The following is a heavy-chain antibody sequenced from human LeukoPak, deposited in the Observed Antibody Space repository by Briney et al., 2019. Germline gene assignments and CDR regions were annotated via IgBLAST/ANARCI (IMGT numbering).Heavy chain of an antibody. Sequence: ASVKVSCKASGYTFTGYYMHLVRQAPGQGLEWMGWINPNSGGTDYAQKFQGRVTMTRDTSISTAYMELSRLRSDDTAVYYCARPKYSSGWYDDAFDIWGQGTMVTVSS. CDR3: ARPKYSSGWYDDAFDI. J-gene: IGHJ3*02. CDR2: INPNSGGT. D-gene: IGHD6-19*01. V-gene: IGHV1-2*02. CDR1: GYTFTGYY.